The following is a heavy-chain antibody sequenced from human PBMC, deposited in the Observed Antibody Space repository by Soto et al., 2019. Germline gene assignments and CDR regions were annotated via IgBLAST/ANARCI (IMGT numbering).Heavy chain of an antibody. CDR3: ARDHRYMGIESVWGMDV. V-gene: IGHV3-53*02. J-gene: IGHJ6*02. CDR2: IYSGGST. D-gene: IGHD1-20*01. CDR1: GFTVSSNY. Sequence: EVQLVETGGGLIQPGGSLRLSCAASGFTVSSNYMSWVRQAPGKGLEWVSVIYSGGSTYYADSVKGRFTISRDNSKNTLYLQMNSLRAEDTAVYYCARDHRYMGIESVWGMDVWGQGTTVTVSS.